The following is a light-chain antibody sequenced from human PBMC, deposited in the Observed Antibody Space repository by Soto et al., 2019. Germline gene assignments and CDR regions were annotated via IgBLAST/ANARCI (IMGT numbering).Light chain of an antibody. CDR1: SSDIGDYNF. J-gene: IGLJ2*01. Sequence: QSVLTQPPSASGSPGQSVTISCTETSSDIGDYNFVSWYQHHPGKAPKLIIYEASKRPSGVPDRFSASKSGNTASLTVSGLQAEDEADYYCSSYAGNSGVLFGGGTKLTVL. V-gene: IGLV2-8*01. CDR2: EAS. CDR3: SSYAGNSGVL.